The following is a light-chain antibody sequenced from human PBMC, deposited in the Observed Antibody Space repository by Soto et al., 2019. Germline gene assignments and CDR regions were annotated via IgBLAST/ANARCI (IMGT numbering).Light chain of an antibody. Sequence: EFVLTQSPATLAVSPGERATLSCRASQRVSSNLAWYQQKPGQAPRLLIYGASTRATGIPARFSGSGAGTEVTLSISCLQSADFAVCYCQQYHNCPLITFGQGTRLEIK. J-gene: IGKJ5*01. V-gene: IGKV3-15*01. CDR1: QRVSSN. CDR2: GAS. CDR3: QQYHNCPLIT.